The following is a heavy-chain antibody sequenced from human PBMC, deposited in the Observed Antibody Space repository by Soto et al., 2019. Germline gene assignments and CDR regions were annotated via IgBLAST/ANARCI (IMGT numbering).Heavy chain of an antibody. J-gene: IGHJ6*02. V-gene: IGHV4-59*01. CDR3: ARSKMVRGVMVHLYGMDV. CDR2: IYYSGST. Sequence: SETLSLTCTVSGGSISSYYWSWIRQPPGKGLEWIGYIYYSGSTNYNPSLKSRVTISVDTSKNQFSLKLSSVTAADTAVYYCARSKMVRGVMVHLYGMDVWGQGTTVTVSS. D-gene: IGHD3-10*01. CDR1: GGSISSYY.